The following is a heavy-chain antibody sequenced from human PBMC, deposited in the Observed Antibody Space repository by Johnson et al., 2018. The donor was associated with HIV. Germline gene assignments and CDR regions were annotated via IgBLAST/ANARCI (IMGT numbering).Heavy chain of an antibody. CDR2: ISYAGSNK. D-gene: IGHD3-16*01. V-gene: IGHV3-30-3*02. CDR1: GFTFSTYA. CDR3: AKRLTYANSLDAFDI. Sequence: QVQLVESGGGVVQPGRSLRLSCAASGFTFSTYALYWVRQAPGKGLEWVAVISYAGSNKYYADSVKGRFTISRDNSKNTLYLQMNSLRAEDTAVYYCAKRLTYANSLDAFDIWGQGTMVTVSS. J-gene: IGHJ3*02.